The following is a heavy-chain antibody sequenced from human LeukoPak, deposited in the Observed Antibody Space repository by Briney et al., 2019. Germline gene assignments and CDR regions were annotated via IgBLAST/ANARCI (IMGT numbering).Heavy chain of an antibody. J-gene: IGHJ3*02. CDR3: AKRTKSGWSTDAFDI. V-gene: IGHV3-23*01. CDR1: GITFSSYA. D-gene: IGHD6-19*01. CDR2: ITGSGHST. Sequence: GGSLRLSCAASGITFSSYAMRWVRQAPGKGLEGVSSITGSGHSTYYADSVKGRLTISRDNSKNTLYLQMNSLRAEDTAVYYCAKRTKSGWSTDAFDIWGQGTKVTVSS.